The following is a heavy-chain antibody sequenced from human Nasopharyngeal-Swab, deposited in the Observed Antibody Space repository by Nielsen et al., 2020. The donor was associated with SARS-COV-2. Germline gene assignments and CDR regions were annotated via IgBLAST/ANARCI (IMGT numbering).Heavy chain of an antibody. Sequence: RQAPGKGLEWIGEINHSGNTNYNPSLKSRVTISVDTSKNQFSLKLSSVTAADTAVYYCARGSRSGINNYSSGWYFFDYWGQGALVTVSS. CDR3: ARGSRSGINNYSSGWYFFDY. D-gene: IGHD6-19*01. J-gene: IGHJ4*02. CDR2: INHSGNT. V-gene: IGHV4-34*01.